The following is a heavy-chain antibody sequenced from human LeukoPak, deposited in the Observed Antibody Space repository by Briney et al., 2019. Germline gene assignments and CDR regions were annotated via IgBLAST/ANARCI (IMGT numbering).Heavy chain of an antibody. D-gene: IGHD3-9*01. Sequence: QPGGSLRLSCAASGFTFSSYAMSWVRQAPGKGLEWVSCISSSGGSTYYADSVKGRFTISRDNSKNTLYLQMNSLRAEDTAVYYCAKGRHNYDILTGFYNGFDYWGQGSLVTVSS. CDR1: GFTFSSYA. J-gene: IGHJ4*02. V-gene: IGHV3-23*01. CDR2: ISSSGGST. CDR3: AKGRHNYDILTGFYNGFDY.